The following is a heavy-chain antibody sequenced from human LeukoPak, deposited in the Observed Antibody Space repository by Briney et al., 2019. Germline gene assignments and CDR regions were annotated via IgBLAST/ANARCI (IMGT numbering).Heavy chain of an antibody. CDR3: ARDPGISGMSY. D-gene: IGHD1-20*01. V-gene: IGHV3-48*03. Sequence: PGGSLRLSCAASGFTFSSYEMNWVRQAPGKGLECVSYISGRGTTIYYADSVKGRFTISRDNANNSLYLQMNSLRADDTAVYYCARDPGISGMSYWGQGTLVTVSS. CDR1: GFTFSSYE. J-gene: IGHJ4*02. CDR2: ISGRGTTI.